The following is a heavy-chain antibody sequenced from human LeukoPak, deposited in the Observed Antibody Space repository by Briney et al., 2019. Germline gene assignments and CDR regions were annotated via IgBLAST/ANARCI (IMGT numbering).Heavy chain of an antibody. CDR3: ARSRYCSSTSCYCDY. Sequence: GGSLRLSCAASGFTFSSYSMNWVRQAPGKGLEWVSFISSSRSYIYYADSVKGRFTISRDNAKNSLYLQMNSLRAEDTAVYYCARSRYCSSTSCYCDYWGQGTLVTVSS. D-gene: IGHD2-2*01. V-gene: IGHV3-21*01. CDR1: GFTFSSYS. CDR2: ISSSRSYI. J-gene: IGHJ4*02.